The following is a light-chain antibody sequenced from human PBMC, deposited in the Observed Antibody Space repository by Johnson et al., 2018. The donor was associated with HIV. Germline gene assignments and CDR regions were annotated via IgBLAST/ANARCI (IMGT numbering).Light chain of an antibody. CDR1: SPNIGNNY. CDR2: ENN. CDR3: GTWANSLSTGAV. V-gene: IGLV1-51*02. J-gene: IGLJ1*01. Sequence: SVLTQPPSVSAAPGQKVTISCSGSSPNIGNNYVSWYQQLPGTAPKLLIYENNKRPSGIPDRFSGSKSGPSATRGIAGLQPGDAADYYCGTWANSLSTGAVFGTATKVTVL.